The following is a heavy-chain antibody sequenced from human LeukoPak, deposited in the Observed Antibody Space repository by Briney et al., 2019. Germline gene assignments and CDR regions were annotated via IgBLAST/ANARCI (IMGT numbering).Heavy chain of an antibody. V-gene: IGHV1-3*01. J-gene: IGHJ3*02. CDR2: INAGNGNT. Sequence: ASVKVSCKASGYTFINYAMHWVRQAPGQRLEWMGWINAGNGNTKFSQKFQGRVTITRDTSAGTAYMQLSSLRSEDTAVYYCARDRGYSDGSSDIWGQGTMVTVPS. CDR1: GYTFINYA. D-gene: IGHD5-18*01. CDR3: ARDRGYSDGSSDI.